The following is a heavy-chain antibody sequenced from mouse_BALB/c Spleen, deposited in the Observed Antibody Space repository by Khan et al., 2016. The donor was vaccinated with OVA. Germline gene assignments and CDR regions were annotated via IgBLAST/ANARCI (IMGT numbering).Heavy chain of an antibody. J-gene: IGHJ2*01. V-gene: IGHV3-2*02. CDR2: ISYSGNT. CDR3: ARVYGGDFDY. CDR1: GYSITSDYA. Sequence: EVQLQESGPGLVTPSQSLSLTCTVTGYSITSDYAWNWIRQFPGNKLEWMGFISYSGNTNYNPSLKSRISITRDTSKNQFFLQLNSLTTEDTATYYCARVYGGDFDYWGQGTTLTVSS. D-gene: IGHD1-1*01.